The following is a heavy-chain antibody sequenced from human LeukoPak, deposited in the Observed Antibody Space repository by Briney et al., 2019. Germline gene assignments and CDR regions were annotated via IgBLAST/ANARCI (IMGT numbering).Heavy chain of an antibody. V-gene: IGHV4-59*01. J-gene: IGHJ4*02. D-gene: IGHD4-17*01. Sequence: PSETLSLTCTVSVGSIRGYYWSWIRQPPGKELEWIGYIYYSGSTNYNPSLKSRVTISVDTSKHQFSLQLSSVTAADTAVYYCTRGTVTTYYFDYWGQGTLVTVSS. CDR2: IYYSGST. CDR3: TRGTVTTYYFDY. CDR1: VGSIRGYY.